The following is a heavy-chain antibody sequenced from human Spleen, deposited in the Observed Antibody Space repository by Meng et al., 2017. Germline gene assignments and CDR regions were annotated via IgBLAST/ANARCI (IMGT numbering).Heavy chain of an antibody. Sequence: ASVKVSCKASGYTLTSSHMHWVRQAPGQGLEWMGIINPSGGSTSYAQKFQGRVTMTRDTSTSTVYMELSSLTSEDTAVYYCARTLYPYYYDSSGYRNDAFDIWGQGTMVTVSS. J-gene: IGHJ3*02. CDR1: GYTLTSSH. V-gene: IGHV1-46*01. CDR3: ARTLYPYYYDSSGYRNDAFDI. CDR2: INPSGGST. D-gene: IGHD3-22*01.